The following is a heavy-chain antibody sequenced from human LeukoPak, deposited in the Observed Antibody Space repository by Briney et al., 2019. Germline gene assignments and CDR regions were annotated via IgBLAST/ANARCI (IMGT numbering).Heavy chain of an antibody. V-gene: IGHV3-30*02. CDR2: IRFDESNK. CDR1: AFTFSDYG. Sequence: PGGSLRLSCAASAFTFSDYGMHWVRQAPGKGLEWVAFIRFDESNKYYADSVKGRFTISRDNSKNTLYLQMNSLRAEDTAVYYCARDREQLVPRYFDYWGQGTLVTVSS. J-gene: IGHJ4*02. D-gene: IGHD6-6*01. CDR3: ARDREQLVPRYFDY.